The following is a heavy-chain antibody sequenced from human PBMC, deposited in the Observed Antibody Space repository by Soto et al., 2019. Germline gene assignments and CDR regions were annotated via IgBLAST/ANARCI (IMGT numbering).Heavy chain of an antibody. CDR1: GFIFSNYA. CDR3: ARDLTLAAPDYYGMDV. CDR2: ISGGGGNT. Sequence: GGSLRLSCAASGFIFSNYAMSWVRQAPGKGLEWVSIISGGGGNTYYADSVKGRFTISRDNSKNTVHLQINSLRAEDTAVYYCARDLTLAAPDYYGMDVWGQGTTVTVSS. V-gene: IGHV3-23*01. J-gene: IGHJ6*02. D-gene: IGHD6-6*01.